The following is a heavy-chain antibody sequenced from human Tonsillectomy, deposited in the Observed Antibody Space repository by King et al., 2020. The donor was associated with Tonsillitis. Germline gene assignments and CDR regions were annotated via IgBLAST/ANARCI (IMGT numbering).Heavy chain of an antibody. CDR1: GYTFTSYD. D-gene: IGHD3-22*01. CDR3: ARVSDSSGYYYFDY. V-gene: IGHV1-8*01. CDR2: MNPNSGNT. Sequence: VQLVESGAEVKKPGASVKVSCKASGYTFTSYDINWVRQATGQGLEWMGWMNPNSGNTGYAQKFQGRVTMTRNTFISTAYMELSSLRSEDTAVYYCARVSDSSGYYYFDYWGQGTLVTVSS. J-gene: IGHJ4*02.